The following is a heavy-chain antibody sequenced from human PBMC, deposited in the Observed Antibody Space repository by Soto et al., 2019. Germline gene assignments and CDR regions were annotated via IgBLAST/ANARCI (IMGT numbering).Heavy chain of an antibody. J-gene: IGHJ5*02. CDR1: GYSITAAGYY. D-gene: IGHD6-19*01. Sequence: SETLSLTCFVSGYSITAAGYYWRWIRHHPGKGLEWIGSFYSSGSIIYNPSLRSRVSISGDTSSNQFSMSLTSVTAADTARYYCARMYSSGSGWFHPWGQGTLVTVSS. V-gene: IGHV4-31*03. CDR3: ARMYSSGSGWFHP. CDR2: FYSSGSI.